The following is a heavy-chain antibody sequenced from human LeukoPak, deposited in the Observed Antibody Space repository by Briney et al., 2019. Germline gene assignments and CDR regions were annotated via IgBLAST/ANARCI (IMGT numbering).Heavy chain of an antibody. CDR1: GYTFTGYY. V-gene: IGHV1-2*02. CDR2: INLNSGGT. CDR3: ARHPTGGSTCLDY. J-gene: IGHJ4*02. D-gene: IGHD2-8*02. Sequence: ASVKVSCKASGYTFTGYYMHWVRQAPGQGLEWMGWINLNSGGTKCGQKFQGRVNMTRDTSISTAYMELSGLRSDDTALYYCARHPTGGSTCLDYWGQGTLVTVSS.